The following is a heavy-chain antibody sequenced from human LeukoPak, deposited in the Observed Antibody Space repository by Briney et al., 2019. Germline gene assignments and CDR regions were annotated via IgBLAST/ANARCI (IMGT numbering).Heavy chain of an antibody. CDR2: ISSSSTYI. CDR1: GFTFNSYS. V-gene: IGHV3-21*04. Sequence: GGSLRLSCAASGFTFNSYSMNWVRQAPGKGLEWVSSISSSSTYIYYADSLKGRFTISRDNAKNALYLQMNSLRADDTAVYYCAKGKDCWGQGTLVTVSS. J-gene: IGHJ4*02. CDR3: AKGKDC.